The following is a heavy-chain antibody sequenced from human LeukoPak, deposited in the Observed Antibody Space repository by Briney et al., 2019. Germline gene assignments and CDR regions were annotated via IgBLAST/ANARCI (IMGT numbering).Heavy chain of an antibody. CDR2: IYYSGST. D-gene: IGHD3-22*01. J-gene: IGHJ4*02. V-gene: IGHV4-39*01. Sequence: SETLSLTCTVSGGSISSSSYYWGWIRQPPGQGLEWIGSIYYSGSTYYNPSLKSRVTISVDTSKNQFSLKLSSVTAADTAVYYCARVRRDFITMIVVVIDYWGQGTLVTVSS. CDR3: ARVRRDFITMIVVVIDY. CDR1: GGSISSSSYY.